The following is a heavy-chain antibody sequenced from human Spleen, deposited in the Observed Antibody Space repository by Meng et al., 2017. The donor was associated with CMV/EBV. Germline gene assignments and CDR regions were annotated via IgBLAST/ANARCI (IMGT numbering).Heavy chain of an antibody. D-gene: IGHD6-19*01. Sequence: ETLSLTCAASGFTFSSYAMSWVRQAPGKGLEWVSAISGSGGSTYYADSVKGRFTISRDNSKNTLYLQMNSLRAEDTAVYYCAKGDSSGWSYYYYGMDVWGQGTTVTVSS. CDR3: AKGDSSGWSYYYYGMDV. CDR2: ISGSGGST. V-gene: IGHV3-23*01. CDR1: GFTFSSYA. J-gene: IGHJ6*02.